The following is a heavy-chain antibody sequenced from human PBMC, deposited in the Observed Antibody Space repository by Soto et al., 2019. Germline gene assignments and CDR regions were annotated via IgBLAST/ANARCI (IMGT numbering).Heavy chain of an antibody. Sequence: SETLSLTCAVYGGSFSGYYWSWIRQPPGKGLEWIGEINHSGSTNYNPSLKSRVTISVDTSKNQFSLKLSSVTAADTAVYYCARGRRDSRGGIVVATYYYYYYGMDVWGQGTTVTVSS. D-gene: IGHD3-22*01. CDR3: ARGRRDSRGGIVVATYYYYYYGMDV. CDR1: GGSFSGYY. J-gene: IGHJ6*02. CDR2: INHSGST. V-gene: IGHV4-34*01.